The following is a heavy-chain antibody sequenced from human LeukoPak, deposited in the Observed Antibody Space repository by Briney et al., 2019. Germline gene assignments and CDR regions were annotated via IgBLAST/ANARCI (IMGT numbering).Heavy chain of an antibody. CDR3: AKGRGAFDI. D-gene: IGHD3-10*01. CDR2: ISNDGSNK. Sequence: GRSLRLSCATSGFTFSYYGMHWVRQAPGKGLEWVATISNDGSNKYYADSVKGRFTISRDNSKNTLYLQMNSLRAEDTAVYYCAKGRGAFDIWGQGTMVTVSS. V-gene: IGHV3-30*18. CDR1: GFTFSYYG. J-gene: IGHJ3*02.